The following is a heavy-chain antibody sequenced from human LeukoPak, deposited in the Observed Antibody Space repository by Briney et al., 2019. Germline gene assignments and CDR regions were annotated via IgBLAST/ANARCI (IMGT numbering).Heavy chain of an antibody. D-gene: IGHD1-26*01. CDR2: ISYDGSNK. CDR1: GFAFSSYA. J-gene: IGHJ5*02. V-gene: IGHV3-30-3*01. CDR3: ASLVGATS. Sequence: LGGSLRLSCAASGFAFSSYAMHWVRQAPGKGLEWVAVISYDGSNKYYADSVKGRFTISRDNSKNTLYLQMNSLRAEDTAVYYCASLVGATSWGQGTLVTVSS.